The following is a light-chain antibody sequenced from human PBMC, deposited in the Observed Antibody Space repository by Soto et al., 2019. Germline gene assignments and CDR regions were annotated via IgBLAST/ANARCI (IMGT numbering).Light chain of an antibody. V-gene: IGKV1-33*01. Sequence: DLQMTQSPSSLSASVGHRVTITCQASQDISNYLNWYQQKPGKAPKLLMYDASNLETGVPSRFSGSGSGIDFTFTISSLQPEDIATYYCQQYDNLPLTFGGGTKVQIK. CDR1: QDISNY. J-gene: IGKJ4*01. CDR2: DAS. CDR3: QQYDNLPLT.